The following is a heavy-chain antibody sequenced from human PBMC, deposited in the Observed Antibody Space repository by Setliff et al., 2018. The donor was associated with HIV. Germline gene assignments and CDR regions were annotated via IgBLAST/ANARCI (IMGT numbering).Heavy chain of an antibody. D-gene: IGHD6-19*01. Sequence: PGESLTISCAASGFSLSSYEMHWLRQAPGKGLEWVALIWFDGTKQFYTDSVKGRFTTSRDSSTLYLQMNSLRVEDTAVYYCARDISYGSNWPDYWGQGTLVTVSS. CDR1: GFSLSSYE. CDR3: ARDISYGSNWPDY. J-gene: IGHJ4*02. CDR2: IWFDGTKQ. V-gene: IGHV3-33*01.